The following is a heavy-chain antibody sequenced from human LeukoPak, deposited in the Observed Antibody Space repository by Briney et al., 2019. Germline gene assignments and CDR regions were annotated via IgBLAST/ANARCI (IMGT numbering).Heavy chain of an antibody. CDR2: IYGSGIT. CDR3: ARLKFYDSTGYSPGYYMDV. J-gene: IGHJ6*03. D-gene: IGHD3-22*01. V-gene: IGHV4-4*07. Sequence: SETLSLTCTASGGSIISNYWSWIRQSAGTGLEWIGRIYGSGITDYNPSLKSRVTMSLDTSRTQFSLRLTSVTAADTAVYYCARLKFYDSTGYSPGYYMDVWGKGTTVSVFS. CDR1: GGSIISNY.